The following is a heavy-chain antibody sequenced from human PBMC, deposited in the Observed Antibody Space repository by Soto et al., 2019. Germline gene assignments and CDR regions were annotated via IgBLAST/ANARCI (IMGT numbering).Heavy chain of an antibody. CDR2: ISAYNGNT. CDR1: GYTFTSYG. CDR3: ASTSRYCISTSCYVCLGY. Sequence: GASVKVSCKASGYTFTSYGISWVRQAPGQGLEWMGWISAYNGNTNYAQKLQGRVTMTTDTSTSTAYMELRSLRSDDTAVYYCASTSRYCISTSCYVCLGYWGQGTLVTVSS. D-gene: IGHD2-2*01. J-gene: IGHJ4*02. V-gene: IGHV1-18*01.